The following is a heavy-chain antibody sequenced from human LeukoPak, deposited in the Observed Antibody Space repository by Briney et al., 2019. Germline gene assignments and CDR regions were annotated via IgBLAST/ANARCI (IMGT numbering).Heavy chain of an antibody. D-gene: IGHD3-10*02. CDR3: AELGITMIGGV. Sequence: GGSLRLSCAASGFTFSNHGMNWVRQAPGKGLEWVSGISPGGDITYYADSVKGRFTISRDNAKNSLYLQVNSLRAEDTAVYYCAELGITMIGGVWGKGTTVTISS. V-gene: IGHV3-23*01. CDR2: ISPGGDIT. CDR1: GFTFSNHG. J-gene: IGHJ6*04.